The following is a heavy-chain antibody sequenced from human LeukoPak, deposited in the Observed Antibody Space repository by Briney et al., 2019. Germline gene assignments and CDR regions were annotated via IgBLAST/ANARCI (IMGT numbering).Heavy chain of an antibody. D-gene: IGHD2/OR15-2a*01. CDR1: GDTVSSNVAA. V-gene: IGHV6-1*01. Sequence: SQTLSLTCAIAGDTVSSNVAAWNWIRQSPSRGLEWLGRTYYRSKWYNDYEASVKGRITINSDTSKNQFSLQLDSVTPEDTAVYYCAREQNRTFAYWGPGTLVTVSA. J-gene: IGHJ4*02. CDR3: AREQNRTFAY. CDR2: TYYRSKWYN.